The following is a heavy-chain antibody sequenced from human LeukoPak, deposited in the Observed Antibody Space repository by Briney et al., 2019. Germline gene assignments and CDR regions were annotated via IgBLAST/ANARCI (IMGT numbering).Heavy chain of an antibody. V-gene: IGHV3-21*01. CDR2: ISSSSSNI. CDR3: ARGYQRPDY. Sequence: GGSLRLSCAASGFTFSTYTMNWVRQAPGKGLEWVSSISSSSSNIYYADSVRGRFTISRDNAMNSVYLQMNSLRVEDTAVYYCARGYQRPDYWGQGTLITVSS. D-gene: IGHD2-2*01. J-gene: IGHJ4*02. CDR1: GFTFSTYT.